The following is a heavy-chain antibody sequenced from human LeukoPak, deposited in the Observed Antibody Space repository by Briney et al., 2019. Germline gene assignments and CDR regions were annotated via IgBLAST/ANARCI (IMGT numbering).Heavy chain of an antibody. D-gene: IGHD3-10*01. CDR2: INHSGST. J-gene: IGHJ3*02. V-gene: IGHV4-34*01. CDR3: ARDPRGDRDAFDI. Sequence: SETLSLTCAVYGETFNGFYWSWIRQPPGKGLEWIGEINHSGSTNYNPSLKSRVTISADTSKNQFSLKLTSLTAADTAVYYCARDPRGDRDAFDIWGQGTMVTVSS. CDR1: GETFNGFY.